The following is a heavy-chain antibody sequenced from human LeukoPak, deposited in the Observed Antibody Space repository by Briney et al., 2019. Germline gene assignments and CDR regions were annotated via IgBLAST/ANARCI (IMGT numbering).Heavy chain of an antibody. Sequence: SETLSLTCTVSGGSISSSSYYWGWIRQPPGKGLEWIGSIYYSGSTYYNPSLKSRVTISVDTSKNQFSLKLSSVTAADTAVYYCARGRWYSSTMRLDYWGQGTLVTVSS. J-gene: IGHJ4*02. V-gene: IGHV4-39*07. CDR1: GGSISSSSYY. CDR3: ARGRWYSSTMRLDY. D-gene: IGHD6-19*01. CDR2: IYYSGST.